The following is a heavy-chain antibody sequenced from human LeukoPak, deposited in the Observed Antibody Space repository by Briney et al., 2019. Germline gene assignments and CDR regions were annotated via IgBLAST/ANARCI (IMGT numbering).Heavy chain of an antibody. V-gene: IGHV4-34*01. CDR1: GGSFSGYY. CDR2: INHSGST. CDR3: ARVPTYGERESTLDY. J-gene: IGHJ4*02. D-gene: IGHD3-10*01. Sequence: SETLSLTCAVYGGSFSGYYWSWIRQPPGKGLGWIGEINHSGSTNYNPSLKSRVTISVDTSKNQFSLKLSSVTAADAAVYYCARVPTYGERESTLDYWGQGTLVTVSS.